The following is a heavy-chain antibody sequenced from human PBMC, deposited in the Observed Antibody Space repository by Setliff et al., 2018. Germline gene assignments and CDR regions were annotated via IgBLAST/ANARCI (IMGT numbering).Heavy chain of an antibody. CDR1: GGSFSGYY. D-gene: IGHD3-3*01. V-gene: IGHV4-34*01. CDR2: INHGGST. J-gene: IGHJ4*02. CDR3: ARRYNFWSGYLDY. Sequence: NPSETLSLTCAVYGGSFSGYYWSWIRQPPGKGLEWIGEINHGGSTNYNPSLKSRVTISVDTSKNQFSLKLSSVTAADTAVYYCARRYNFWSGYLDYWGQGTLVT.